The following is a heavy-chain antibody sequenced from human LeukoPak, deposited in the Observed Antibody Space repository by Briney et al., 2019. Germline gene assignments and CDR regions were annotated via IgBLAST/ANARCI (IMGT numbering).Heavy chain of an antibody. Sequence: ASVTVSCKASGYTFTSYGISWVRQAPGKGLEWMGWISAYNGSTNYAQKLQGRVTMTTDTSTSTAYMELRSLISDDTAVYYCARGTVVVPAAMDWGYDYWGQGTLVTVSS. D-gene: IGHD2-2*01. J-gene: IGHJ4*02. CDR1: GYTFTSYG. CDR2: ISAYNGST. V-gene: IGHV1-18*01. CDR3: ARGTVVVPAAMDWGYDY.